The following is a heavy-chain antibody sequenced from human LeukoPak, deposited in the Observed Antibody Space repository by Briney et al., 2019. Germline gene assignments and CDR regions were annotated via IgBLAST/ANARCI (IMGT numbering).Heavy chain of an antibody. CDR1: GYTFTSYG. D-gene: IGHD1-26*01. Sequence: ASVKVSCKASGYTFTSYGISWVRQAPGQGLEWMGWISAYNGNTNYAQKLQGRVTMTTDTSTSTVYMELSSLRSEDTAVYYCAREESASGSWFDYWGQGTLVTVSS. J-gene: IGHJ4*02. CDR3: AREESASGSWFDY. CDR2: ISAYNGNT. V-gene: IGHV1-18*01.